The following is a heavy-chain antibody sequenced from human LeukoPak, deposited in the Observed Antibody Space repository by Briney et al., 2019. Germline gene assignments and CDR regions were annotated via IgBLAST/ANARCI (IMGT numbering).Heavy chain of an antibody. CDR1: GYTFTGYY. Sequence: SVKVSCKASGYTFTGYYMHWVRQAPGQGLEWMGRIIPILGIANYAQKFQGRVTITADKSTSTAYMELSSLRSEDTAVYYCARASDTAMVLDAFDIWGQGTMVTVSS. D-gene: IGHD5-18*01. CDR3: ARASDTAMVLDAFDI. J-gene: IGHJ3*02. V-gene: IGHV1-69*04. CDR2: IIPILGIA.